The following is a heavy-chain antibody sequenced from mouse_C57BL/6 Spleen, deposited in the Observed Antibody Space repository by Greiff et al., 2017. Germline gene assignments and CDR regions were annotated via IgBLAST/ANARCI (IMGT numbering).Heavy chain of an antibody. CDR1: GFTFSSYA. Sequence: EVQGVESGGGLVKPGGSLKLSCAASGFTFSSYAMSWVRQTPEKRLEWVATISDGGSYTYYPDNVKGRFTISRDNAKNNLYLQMSHLKSEDTAMYYCARAGELSFDYWGQGTTLTVSS. V-gene: IGHV5-4*01. J-gene: IGHJ2*01. CDR3: ARAGELSFDY. CDR2: ISDGGSYT.